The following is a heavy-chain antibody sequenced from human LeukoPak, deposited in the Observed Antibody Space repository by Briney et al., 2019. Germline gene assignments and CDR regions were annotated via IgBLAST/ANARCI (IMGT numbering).Heavy chain of an antibody. D-gene: IGHD6-19*01. CDR2: INHSGST. J-gene: IGHJ6*02. V-gene: IGHV4-34*01. Sequence: PSETLSLTCAVYGGSFSGYYWSRIRQPPGKGLEWIGEINHSGSTNYNPSLKSRVTISVDTSKNQFSLKLSSVTAADTAVYYCARFDGSSGWSYGMDVWGQGTTVTVSS. CDR1: GGSFSGYY. CDR3: ARFDGSSGWSYGMDV.